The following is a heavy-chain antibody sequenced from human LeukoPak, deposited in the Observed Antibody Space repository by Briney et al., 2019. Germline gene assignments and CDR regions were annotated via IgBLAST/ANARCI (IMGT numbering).Heavy chain of an antibody. Sequence: PSETLSLTCTVSGVSISSLSWSWIRQPPGGGLESIGSISNTGATNHNPSLKSRVTISVDTSNNEVSLKVTSVNAADTAVYYCARGSDSYGYPYYYYYYMDVWGKGTTVTVSS. D-gene: IGHD5-18*01. CDR3: ARGSDSYGYPYYYYYYMDV. J-gene: IGHJ6*03. CDR2: ISNTGAT. CDR1: GVSISSLS. V-gene: IGHV4-59*11.